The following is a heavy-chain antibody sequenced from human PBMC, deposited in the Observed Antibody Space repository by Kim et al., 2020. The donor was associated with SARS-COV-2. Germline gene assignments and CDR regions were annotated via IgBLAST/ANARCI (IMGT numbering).Heavy chain of an antibody. CDR2: IYYSGST. CDR3: AGGTAATYYYGMDV. V-gene: IGHV4-59*12. D-gene: IGHD6-25*01. CDR1: GGSISSYY. J-gene: IGHJ6*02. Sequence: SETLSLTCTVSGGSISSYYWSWIRQPPGKGLEWIGYIYYSGSTNYNPSLKSRVTISVDTSKNQFSLKLSSVTAADTAVYYCAGGTAATYYYGMDVWGQGTTVTVSS.